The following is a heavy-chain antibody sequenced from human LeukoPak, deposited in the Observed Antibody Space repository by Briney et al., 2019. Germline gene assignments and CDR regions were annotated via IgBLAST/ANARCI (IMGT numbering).Heavy chain of an antibody. V-gene: IGHV4-39*01. CDR3: ARGPVLRYFGT. D-gene: IGHD3-9*01. Sequence: SETLSLTCTVSGGSISSSSYYWGWIRQPPGKGLVWIGSIYYSGSTYYNPSPKSRVTISVDTSKNQFSLKLSSVTAADTAVYYCARGPVLRYFGTSGQGTLVTVSS. J-gene: IGHJ5*02. CDR2: IYYSGST. CDR1: GGSISSSSYY.